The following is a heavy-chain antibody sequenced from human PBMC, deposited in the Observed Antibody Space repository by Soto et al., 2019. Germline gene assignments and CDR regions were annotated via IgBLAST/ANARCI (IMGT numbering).Heavy chain of an antibody. CDR3: AKGVATAISYFDY. CDR2: ISYDGSNK. Sequence: QVQLVESGGGVVQPGRSLRLSCAASGFTFSSYGMHWVRQAPGKGLEWVAVISYDGSNKYYADSVKGRFTISRDNSKNTLYLQMNSLRAKDTAVYYCAKGVATAISYFDYWGQGTLVTVSS. V-gene: IGHV3-30*18. D-gene: IGHD5-18*01. CDR1: GFTFSSYG. J-gene: IGHJ4*02.